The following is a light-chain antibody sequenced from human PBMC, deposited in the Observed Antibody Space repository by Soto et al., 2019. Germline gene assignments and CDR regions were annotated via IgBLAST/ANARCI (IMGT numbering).Light chain of an antibody. Sequence: DIQMTQSPSSVFASVGDRVTITCRASQGISSWLAWSQQKPGKAPNLLIYAASSLQSGVPSRFSGSGSGTDFTLTISSLQPEDFATYYCQQTNSFPLTFGGGTKVEMK. CDR1: QGISSW. V-gene: IGKV1-12*01. CDR2: AAS. J-gene: IGKJ4*01. CDR3: QQTNSFPLT.